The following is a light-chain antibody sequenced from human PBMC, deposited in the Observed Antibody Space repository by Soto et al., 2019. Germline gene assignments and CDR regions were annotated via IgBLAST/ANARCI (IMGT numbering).Light chain of an antibody. J-gene: IGLJ1*01. CDR1: SSDVGFSNY. V-gene: IGLV2-14*03. CDR3: SSFTSSDTDV. CDR2: DVS. Sequence: QSALTQPASVSGSPGQSITISCTGTSSDVGFSNYIFWYQQHPGKAPKLIISDVSIRPSGVSNRFSGSKSANTASLTISGLQAEDEADYYCSSFTSSDTDVFGSGTKLTVL.